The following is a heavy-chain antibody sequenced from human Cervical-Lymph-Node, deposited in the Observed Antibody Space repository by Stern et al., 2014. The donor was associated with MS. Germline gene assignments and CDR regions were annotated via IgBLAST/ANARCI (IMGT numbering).Heavy chain of an antibody. D-gene: IGHD3-16*01. CDR2: LVPIFGTS. J-gene: IGHJ4*02. V-gene: IGHV1-69*06. CDR1: GGTLRSYA. Sequence: VQLVQSGAEVKKPGSSVKVSCKASGGTLRSYAISWLRPAPGQGLEWMGGLVPIFGTSNYAQKFQGRVTITADKSTSTAYMELSSLRSEDTAVYYCAREGDRGGGYFFDYWGQGTLVTVSA. CDR3: AREGDRGGGYFFDY.